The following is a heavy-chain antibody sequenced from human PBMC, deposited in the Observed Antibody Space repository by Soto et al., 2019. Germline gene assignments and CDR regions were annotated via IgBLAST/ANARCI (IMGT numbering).Heavy chain of an antibody. J-gene: IGHJ5*02. CDR3: ARIPDSSSWFNWFDP. D-gene: IGHD6-13*01. CDR2: IDPGDSDT. Sequence: GEALKISCNGSGYSFTIYWFDWGRQMPGKGLEWMGIIDPGDSDTRYSPSFQGQVTISADKSISTAYLQWSSLKASDTAMYYCARIPDSSSWFNWFDPWGQGTMVTVSS. CDR1: GYSFTIYW. V-gene: IGHV5-51*01.